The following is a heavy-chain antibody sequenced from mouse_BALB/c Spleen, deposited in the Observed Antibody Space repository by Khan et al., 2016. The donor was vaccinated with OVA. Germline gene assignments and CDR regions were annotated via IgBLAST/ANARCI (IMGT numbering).Heavy chain of an antibody. CDR2: INTYTGEP. CDR3: ASGGYWYFDV. Sequence: QIQLVQSGPELKKPGETVKISCKASGYTFTNYGMNWVKQAPGKGLKWMGWINTYTGEPTYVDDFKGRFAFSLETSASTAYLQINNLKNEDTATYFCASGGYWYFDVWGAGTPVTVSS. D-gene: IGHD1-1*02. J-gene: IGHJ1*01. V-gene: IGHV9-3-1*01. CDR1: GYTFTNYG.